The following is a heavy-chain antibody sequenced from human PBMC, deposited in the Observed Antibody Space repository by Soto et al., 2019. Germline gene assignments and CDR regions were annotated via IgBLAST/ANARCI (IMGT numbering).Heavy chain of an antibody. CDR1: GFTFSSYA. J-gene: IGHJ6*02. CDR2: ISGSGGST. Sequence: GGSLRLSCAASGFTFSSYAMSWVRQAPGKGLEWVSAISGSGGSTYYADSVKGRFTISRDNSKNTLYLQMNSLRAEDTAVYYCAKVDTVYYYYYGMDVWGQGTTVTVSS. CDR3: AKVDTVYYYYYGMDV. V-gene: IGHV3-23*01.